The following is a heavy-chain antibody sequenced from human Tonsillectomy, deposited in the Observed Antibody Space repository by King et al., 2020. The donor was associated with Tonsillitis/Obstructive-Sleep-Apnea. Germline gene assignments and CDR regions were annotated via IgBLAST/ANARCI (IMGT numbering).Heavy chain of an antibody. J-gene: IGHJ3*02. Sequence: VQLQQWGAGLLKPSETLSLTCAVYGGSFSGYYWSWIRQPPGKGLEWIGEIDHSGSTNYNPSLQSRVTISTDTSKTQFSLNLSSGPAADTALYYCAMEITTDAFDIWGQGKMVTVSS. D-gene: IGHD3-3*01. V-gene: IGHV4-34*01. CDR1: GGSFSGYY. CDR3: AMEITTDAFDI. CDR2: IDHSGST.